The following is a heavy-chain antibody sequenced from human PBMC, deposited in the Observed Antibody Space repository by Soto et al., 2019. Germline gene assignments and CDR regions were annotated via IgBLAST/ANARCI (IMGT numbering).Heavy chain of an antibody. CDR2: IIPIFGTA. CDR3: AIQTAMVTGPWNY. V-gene: IGHV1-69*13. CDR1: GGTFGSYA. J-gene: IGHJ4*02. D-gene: IGHD5-18*01. Sequence: SVKVSCKASGGTFGSYAISWVRQAPGQGLEWMGGIIPIFGTANYAQKFQGRVTITADESTSTAYMELSSLRSEDTAVYYCAIQTAMVTGPWNYWGQGTLVTVSS.